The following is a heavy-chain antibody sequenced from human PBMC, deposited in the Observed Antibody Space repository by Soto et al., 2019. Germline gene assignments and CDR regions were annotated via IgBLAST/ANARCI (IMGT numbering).Heavy chain of an antibody. J-gene: IGHJ3*01. CDR1: GGTFSSYA. V-gene: IGHV1-69*06. Sequence: QVQLVQSGAEVKKPGSSVKVSCKASGGTFSSYAISWVRQAPGQGLEWMGGIIPIFGTANYAQKFQGRVTITADKSTSTAYMELSSLRSEDTAVYYCARVGGKDFTYYYDSSDYYNDPFDLWGQGTMVTVSS. CDR2: IIPIFGTA. D-gene: IGHD3-22*01. CDR3: ARVGGKDFTYYYDSSDYYNDPFDL.